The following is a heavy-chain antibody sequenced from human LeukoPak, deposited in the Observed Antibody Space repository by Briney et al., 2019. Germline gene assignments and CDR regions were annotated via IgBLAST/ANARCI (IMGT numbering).Heavy chain of an antibody. CDR3: ARDMDYYDSSGYAFDI. CDR1: GGSISGSSYY. V-gene: IGHV4-39*07. J-gene: IGHJ3*02. CDR2: TYYSGSA. Sequence: SETLSLTCTVSGGSISGSSYYWGWIRQPPGKGLEWIGSTYYSGSAYYNPSLKSRVTISVDTSKNQFSLKLSSVTAADTAVYYCARDMDYYDSSGYAFDIWGQGTMVTVSS. D-gene: IGHD3-22*01.